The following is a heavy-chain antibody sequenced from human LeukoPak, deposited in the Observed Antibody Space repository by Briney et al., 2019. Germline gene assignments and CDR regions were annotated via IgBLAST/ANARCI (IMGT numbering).Heavy chain of an antibody. Sequence: PAGYLRLSCAASGFTVSNNYMSWVRRAAGKGLEWVALIYSADGTYYADSVKGRFTISRDNSKNTLHLQMNSLRAEDTAVYYCVRNSGELGAWGQGTLVTVSS. CDR1: GFTVSNNY. V-gene: IGHV3-53*01. J-gene: IGHJ5*02. D-gene: IGHD2-21*01. CDR2: IYSADGT. CDR3: VRNSGELGA.